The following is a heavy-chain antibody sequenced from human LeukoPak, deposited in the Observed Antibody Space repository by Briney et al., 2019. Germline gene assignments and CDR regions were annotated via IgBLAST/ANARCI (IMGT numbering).Heavy chain of an antibody. V-gene: IGHV4-4*02. J-gene: IGHJ5*01. CDR1: GGSISSSNW. CDR3: ASSPRLTTSWFLFDS. D-gene: IGHD2-2*01. CDR2: VYYSGST. Sequence: SGTLSLTCAVSGGSISSSNWWSWVRQPPGKGLEWIGYVYYSGSTNYNPSLKTRLHLSVDTSKNRFSLKLSSVTAADTAVYYCASSPRLTTSWFLFDSWGHGTLVTVSS.